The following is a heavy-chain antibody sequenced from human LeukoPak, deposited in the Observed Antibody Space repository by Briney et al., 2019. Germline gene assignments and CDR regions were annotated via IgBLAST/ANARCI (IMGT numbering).Heavy chain of an antibody. V-gene: IGHV4-4*02. CDR3: ARDPHNTDWSAGDY. D-gene: IGHD3-9*01. CDR2: IYQTGSP. Sequence: TSSGTLSLTCAVFGGSISRSSWWSWVRQPPGKGLEWIGEIYQTGSPDYNPSLQSRVTISKDKSKNQVSLNLDSVTAADTAVYYCARDPHNTDWSAGDYWGPGILVTVSS. CDR1: GGSISRSSW. J-gene: IGHJ4*02.